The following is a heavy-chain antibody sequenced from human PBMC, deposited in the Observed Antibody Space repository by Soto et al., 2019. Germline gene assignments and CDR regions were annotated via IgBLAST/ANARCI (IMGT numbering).Heavy chain of an antibody. CDR2: INPSGGST. J-gene: IGHJ6*02. CDR3: ARARGYSGYDYNYYYYGMDV. CDR1: GYTFTSYY. Sequence: GASVKVSCKASGYTFTSYYMHWVRQAPGQGLERMVIINPSGGSTSYAQKFQGRVTMTRDTSTSTVYMELSSLRSEDTAVYYCARARGYSGYDYNYYYYGMDVWGQGTTVTVSS. D-gene: IGHD5-12*01. V-gene: IGHV1-46*01.